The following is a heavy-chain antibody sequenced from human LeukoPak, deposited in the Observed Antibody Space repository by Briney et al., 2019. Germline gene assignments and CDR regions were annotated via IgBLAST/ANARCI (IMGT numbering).Heavy chain of an antibody. V-gene: IGHV1-8*01. CDR2: MNLNSGKT. J-gene: IGHJ4*02. CDR3: ARGPYSSGWHQ. Sequence: ASVKVSCKSSAYTFTISDFNWVRHRTAQGNEWMGWMNLNSGKTSYAQNYQGRITMTRNTSISTAYMELSSRRSEDTAVYYCARGPYSSGWHQWGQGTLATVSS. CDR1: AYTFTISD. D-gene: IGHD6-25*01.